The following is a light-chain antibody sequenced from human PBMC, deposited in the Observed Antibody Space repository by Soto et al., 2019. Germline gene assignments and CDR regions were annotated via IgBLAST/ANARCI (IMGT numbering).Light chain of an antibody. Sequence: EIVLTPSLGTLSLSPGDRATLSCRARQSVSSGYLAWYKQKPGQAPRLLIYGASSRATGIPDRFSGSRSGTDFILTISKLEPEDFAVYYCQQYGSSPPLTFGGGTKVEIK. CDR3: QQYGSSPPLT. CDR1: QSVSSGY. CDR2: GAS. V-gene: IGKV3-20*01. J-gene: IGKJ4*01.